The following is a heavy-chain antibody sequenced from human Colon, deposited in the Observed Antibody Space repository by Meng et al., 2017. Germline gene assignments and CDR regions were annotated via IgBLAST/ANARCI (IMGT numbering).Heavy chain of an antibody. CDR3: ATDFSPRGDY. D-gene: IGHD3-3*01. Sequence: QVQLAQSGAEVKKPGASVKVSCKASGYSFTTYSMHWVRQAPGQGLEWMAWINTANGNAVYSETFQGRLTITRDASASTVNMELSSLGSEDTAAYYCATDFSPRGDYWGQGTLVTVSS. J-gene: IGHJ4*02. CDR1: GYSFTTYS. CDR2: INTANGNA. V-gene: IGHV1-3*04.